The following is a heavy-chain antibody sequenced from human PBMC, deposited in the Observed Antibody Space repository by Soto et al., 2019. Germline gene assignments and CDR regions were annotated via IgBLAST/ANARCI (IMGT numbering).Heavy chain of an antibody. J-gene: IGHJ6*02. D-gene: IGHD6-19*01. Sequence: ESGGGVVQPGRSLRLSCAASGFTFSSYAMHWVRQAPGKGLEWVAVISYDGSNKYYADSVKGRFTISRDNSKNTLYLQMNSLRAEDTAVYYCARDKVAVAGTGYYGMDVWGQGTTVTVSS. CDR1: GFTFSSYA. V-gene: IGHV3-30-3*01. CDR3: ARDKVAVAGTGYYGMDV. CDR2: ISYDGSNK.